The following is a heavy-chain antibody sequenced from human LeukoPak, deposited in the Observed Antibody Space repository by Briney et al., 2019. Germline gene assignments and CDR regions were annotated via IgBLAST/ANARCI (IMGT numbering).Heavy chain of an antibody. Sequence: GSSVKVSCKASGGTFSSYAISWVRQAPGQGLEWMGGIIPIFGTANYAQKFQGRVTITTDESTSTAYMELSSLRSEDTAVYYCARTITIFGVHKGNWFDPWGQGTPVTVSS. V-gene: IGHV1-69*05. CDR3: ARTITIFGVHKGNWFDP. D-gene: IGHD3-3*01. CDR2: IIPIFGTA. J-gene: IGHJ5*02. CDR1: GGTFSSYA.